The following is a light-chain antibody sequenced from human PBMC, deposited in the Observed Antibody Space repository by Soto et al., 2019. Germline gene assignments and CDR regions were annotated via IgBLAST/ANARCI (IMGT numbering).Light chain of an antibody. V-gene: IGKV1-27*01. Sequence: DIQMTQSPSALSASVGDRVTITCRASQGIRNDLGWYQQKPGKVPKSLIYAASTLQSGVPSRFSGSGAGTDFTLTISSLQPEDIATYYCQKYNSAPLTFGGGTKVDIK. J-gene: IGKJ4*01. CDR3: QKYNSAPLT. CDR1: QGIRND. CDR2: AAS.